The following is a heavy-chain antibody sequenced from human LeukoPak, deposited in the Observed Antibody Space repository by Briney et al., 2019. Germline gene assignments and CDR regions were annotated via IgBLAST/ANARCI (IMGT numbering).Heavy chain of an antibody. CDR2: IYHSGST. Sequence: SETLSLTCAVSGGSISSSNWWSWVRQPPGKGLEWIGEIYHSGSTNYNPSPKSRVTISVDKSKNQFSLKLSSVTAADTAVYYCARLTATSYYYDSSGYPLDYWGQGTLVTVSS. V-gene: IGHV4-4*02. J-gene: IGHJ4*02. CDR1: GGSISSSNW. CDR3: ARLTATSYYYDSSGYPLDY. D-gene: IGHD3-22*01.